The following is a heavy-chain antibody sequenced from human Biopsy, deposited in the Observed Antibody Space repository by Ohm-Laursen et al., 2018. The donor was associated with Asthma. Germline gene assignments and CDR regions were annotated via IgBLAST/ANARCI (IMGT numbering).Heavy chain of an antibody. D-gene: IGHD6-19*01. CDR2: IHYSGST. CDR1: GASIKTDDHY. V-gene: IGHV4-30-4*02. CDR3: ARASVAASSNWFDP. J-gene: IGHJ5*02. Sequence: SDTLSLTCTVSGASIKTDDHYWSWLRQPPGKGLEWFGFIHYSGSTSYNPSLKGGVTISVGTSKNQFSLKLSSVTAADTAVYYCARASVAASSNWFDPWGQGTPVTVSS.